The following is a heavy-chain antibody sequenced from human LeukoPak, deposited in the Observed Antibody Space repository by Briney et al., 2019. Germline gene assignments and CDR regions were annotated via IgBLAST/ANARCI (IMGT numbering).Heavy chain of an antibody. CDR3: ARDTNEEYSSSSDGLAV. CDR1: GGNFGNYV. CDR2: ITPFFGVA. D-gene: IGHD6-6*01. J-gene: IGHJ6*02. Sequence: SVKVSCKASGGNFGNYVIHWVRQAPGQGLEWMGRITPFFGVANYAQTFQDRVTFTADKITNTAYMQISSLKSEDTAVYFCARDTNEEYSSSSDGLAVWGQGTTVTISS. V-gene: IGHV1-69*04.